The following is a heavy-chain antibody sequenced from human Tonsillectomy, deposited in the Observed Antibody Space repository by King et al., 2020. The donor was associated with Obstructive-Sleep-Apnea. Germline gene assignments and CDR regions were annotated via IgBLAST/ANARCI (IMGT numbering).Heavy chain of an antibody. V-gene: IGHV3-21*01. CDR3: ARDRRQTGARPQYFDY. D-gene: IGHD7-27*01. CDR2: ISSSSSYI. CDR1: GFTFSSYS. J-gene: IGHJ4*02. Sequence: VQLVESGGGLVKPGGSLRLSCAASGFTFSSYSMNWVRQAPGKGLEWVSSISSSSSYIYYADSVKGRFTISRDNATNSLYLQMNSLRAEDTAVYYCARDRRQTGARPQYFDYWGQGTLVTVSS.